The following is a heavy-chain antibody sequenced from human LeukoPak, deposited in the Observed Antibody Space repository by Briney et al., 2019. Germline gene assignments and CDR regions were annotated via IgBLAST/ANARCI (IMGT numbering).Heavy chain of an antibody. J-gene: IGHJ6*04. CDR1: GSTFSSYA. D-gene: IGHD3-10*01. V-gene: IGHV1-69*13. Sequence: EASVKVSCKASGSTFSSYAISWVRQATGQGLEWMGGIIPIFGTANYAQEFQGRVTITADESTSTAYMELSSLRSEDTAVYYCARGSRTGEFLYYGMDVWGKGTTVTVSS. CDR2: IIPIFGTA. CDR3: ARGSRTGEFLYYGMDV.